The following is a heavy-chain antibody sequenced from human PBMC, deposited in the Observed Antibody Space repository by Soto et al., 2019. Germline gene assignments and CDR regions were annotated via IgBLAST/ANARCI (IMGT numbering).Heavy chain of an antibody. V-gene: IGHV4-30-4*01. Sequence: PSETLSLTCTVSGDSIASPDYYWSWIRQAPGKGLELIGYVYYRGSIYYTPSFESRVSISIDTSNNQFSLKLTSVTVADSAMYFCASVPFTPNWFDSWGQGILVTVSS. CDR1: GDSIASPDYY. D-gene: IGHD3-16*01. CDR2: VYYRGSI. CDR3: ASVPFTPNWFDS. J-gene: IGHJ5*01.